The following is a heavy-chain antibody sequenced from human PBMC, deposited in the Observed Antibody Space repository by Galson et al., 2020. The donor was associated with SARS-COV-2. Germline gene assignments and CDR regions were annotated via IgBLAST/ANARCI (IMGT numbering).Heavy chain of an antibody. CDR1: GYSFTSYW. V-gene: IGHV5-51*01. CDR3: ASNTYYYDRSPHGDI. CDR2: IYPGDSDT. Sequence: GESLKISCKGSGYSFTSYWIGWVRQMPGKGLEWMGIIYPGDSDTRYSPSFQGQVTISADKSISTAYLQWSSLKASDTAMYYCASNTYYYDRSPHGDIWGQGTMVTVSS. J-gene: IGHJ3*02. D-gene: IGHD3-22*01.